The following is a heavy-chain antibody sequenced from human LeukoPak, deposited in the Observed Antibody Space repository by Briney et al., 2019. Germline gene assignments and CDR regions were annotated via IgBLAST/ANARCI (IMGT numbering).Heavy chain of an antibody. CDR3: ARELYDSSGYYYFDL. V-gene: IGHV4-59*01. J-gene: IGHJ2*01. CDR1: GGSIGIYY. D-gene: IGHD3-22*01. Sequence: PSETLSLTCTVSGGSIGIYYWNWIRQPPGKGLEWIGNIYYSGSTNSNPSLKSRVTISVDTSKNQFSLKLSSVTAADTAVYYCARELYDSSGYYYFDLWGRGTLVTVSS. CDR2: IYYSGST.